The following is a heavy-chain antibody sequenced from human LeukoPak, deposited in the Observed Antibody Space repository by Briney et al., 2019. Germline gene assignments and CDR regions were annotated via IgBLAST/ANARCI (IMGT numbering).Heavy chain of an antibody. V-gene: IGHV1-46*01. CDR3: ARDQGGAAAAPGYFQH. CDR2: INPSGGST. Sequence: ASVKVSCKASGYTFTSYGISWVRQAPGQGLEWMGIINPSGGSTSYAQKFQGRVTMTRDTSTSTVYMELSSLRSEDTAVYYCARDQGGAAAAPGYFQHWGQGTLVTVSS. J-gene: IGHJ1*01. D-gene: IGHD6-13*01. CDR1: GYTFTSYG.